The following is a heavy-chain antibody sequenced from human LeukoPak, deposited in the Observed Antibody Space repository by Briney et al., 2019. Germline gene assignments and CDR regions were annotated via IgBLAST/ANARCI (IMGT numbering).Heavy chain of an antibody. V-gene: IGHV4-38-2*02. Sequence: SEPLSLTCSGSNYSISNSIYWGWLRQPPGKGLEWIGSIYRSGSTFYNPSLKSRVTISLDTSKNQFSLKLSSVTAADAAVYFCARGTYGYYMDVWGKGTTVTVSS. CDR2: IYRSGST. CDR3: ARGTYGYYMDV. D-gene: IGHD4-17*01. CDR1: NYSISNSIY. J-gene: IGHJ6*03.